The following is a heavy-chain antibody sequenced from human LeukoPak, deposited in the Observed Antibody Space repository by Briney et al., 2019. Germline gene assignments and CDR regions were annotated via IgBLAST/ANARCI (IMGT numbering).Heavy chain of an antibody. J-gene: IGHJ4*02. CDR3: AKSAEATPIYYFDY. CDR2: ISWNSGSI. D-gene: IGHD1-26*01. V-gene: IGHV3-9*01. CDR1: GFTFDDYA. Sequence: PGRSLRLSCAASGFTFDDYAMHWVRQAPGKGLEWVSGISWNSGSIGYGDSVKGRFTISRDNAKNSLYLQMNSLRAEDTALYYCAKSAEATPIYYFDYWGQGTLVTVSS.